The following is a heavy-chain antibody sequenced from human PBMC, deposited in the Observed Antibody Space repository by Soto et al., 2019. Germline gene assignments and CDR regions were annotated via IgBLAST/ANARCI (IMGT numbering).Heavy chain of an antibody. D-gene: IGHD4-17*01. Sequence: GGSLRLSCAASGFTFSSYSMNWVRQAPGKGLEWVSYISGSSSTIYYADSVKGRFTISRDNAKNSLYLQMNSLRAEDTAVYYCASFPHGDYFDYWGQGTLVTVSS. CDR1: GFTFSSYS. J-gene: IGHJ4*02. CDR2: ISGSSSTI. CDR3: ASFPHGDYFDY. V-gene: IGHV3-48*01.